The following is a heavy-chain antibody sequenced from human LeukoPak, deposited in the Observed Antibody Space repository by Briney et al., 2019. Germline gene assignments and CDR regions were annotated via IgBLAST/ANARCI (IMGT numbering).Heavy chain of an antibody. Sequence: GGSLRLSCAASGFTFSTYSMSWVRQAPGKGLEWVSSMTRSSTYIYYADSMKGRFTISRDNAKNTLYLQMTSLRAEDTAIYYCAKDRRNYFGSGSYFDYWGQGTLVTVSS. V-gene: IGHV3-21*04. CDR2: MTRSSTYI. D-gene: IGHD3-10*01. CDR3: AKDRRNYFGSGSYFDY. CDR1: GFTFSTYS. J-gene: IGHJ4*02.